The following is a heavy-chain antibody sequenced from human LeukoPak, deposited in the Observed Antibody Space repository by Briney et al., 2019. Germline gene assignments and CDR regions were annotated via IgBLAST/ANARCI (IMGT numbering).Heavy chain of an antibody. Sequence: GGSLRLSCAASGFTFSSYSMNWVRQAPGKGLEWVSSISSSSSYIYYADSVKGRFTISRDNAKNSLYLQMNSLRAEDTAVYYCARVLWEVGATSGAFDIWGQGTMVTVSS. D-gene: IGHD1-26*01. J-gene: IGHJ3*02. CDR2: ISSSSSYI. CDR3: ARVLWEVGATSGAFDI. CDR1: GFTFSSYS. V-gene: IGHV3-21*01.